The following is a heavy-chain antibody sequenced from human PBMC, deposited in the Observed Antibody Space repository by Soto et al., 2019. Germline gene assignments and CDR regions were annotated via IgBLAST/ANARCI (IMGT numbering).Heavy chain of an antibody. CDR3: AIHPVIDIVAHPDY. D-gene: IGHD2-15*01. Sequence: PGGSLRLSCAASGFTFSTYWMHWVRQAPGKGLEWVAVISYDGSKKHYADSVKGRFTISRDNAKNTLYLQMNSLRAEDTAVYYSAIHPVIDIVAHPDYWGQGTLVTVSS. V-gene: IGHV3-30*03. J-gene: IGHJ4*02. CDR1: GFTFSTYW. CDR2: ISYDGSKK.